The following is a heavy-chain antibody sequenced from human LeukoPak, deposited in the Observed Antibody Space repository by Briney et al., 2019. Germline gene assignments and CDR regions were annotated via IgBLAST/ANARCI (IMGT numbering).Heavy chain of an antibody. CDR3: AREALTAAMVPGAFDI. J-gene: IGHJ3*02. D-gene: IGHD5-18*01. CDR1: GFTFSSYT. Sequence: GGSLRLSCSASGFTFSSYTMSWVRQAPGKGLEWVSVIYSGGSTYYADSVKGRFTISRHNSKNTLYLQMNSLRAEDTAVYYCAREALTAAMVPGAFDIWGQGTMVTVSS. V-gene: IGHV3-53*04. CDR2: IYSGGST.